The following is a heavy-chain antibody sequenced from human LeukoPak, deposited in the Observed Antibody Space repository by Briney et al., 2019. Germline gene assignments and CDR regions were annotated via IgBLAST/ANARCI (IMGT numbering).Heavy chain of an antibody. V-gene: IGHV4-4*07. J-gene: IGHJ5*02. Sequence: PSETLSLTCTVSGGSISSYYWSWIRQPAGKGLEWIGRIYTSGSTNYNPSLKSRVTMSVDTSKNQFSLKLSSVTAADTAVYYCARDLWAAYPNWFDPWGQGTLVTVSS. CDR1: GGSISSYY. CDR2: IYTSGST. CDR3: ARDLWAAYPNWFDP. D-gene: IGHD2-15*01.